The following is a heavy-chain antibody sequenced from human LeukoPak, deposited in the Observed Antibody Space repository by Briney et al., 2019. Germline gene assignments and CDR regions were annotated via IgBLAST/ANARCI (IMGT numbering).Heavy chain of an antibody. V-gene: IGHV1-8*01. CDR2: MNLNSGNT. J-gene: IGHJ5*02. CDR3: ARDYYGSKSSSFDP. D-gene: IGHD3-10*01. CDR1: GYTFTSYD. Sequence: ASVKVSCKASGYTFTSYDINWVRQATGQGLEWLGWMNLNSGNTGYAQNFQGRVTMTRDTSIDTAYMELTSMRYEDTAVYYCARDYYGSKSSSFDPWGQGTLVTVSS.